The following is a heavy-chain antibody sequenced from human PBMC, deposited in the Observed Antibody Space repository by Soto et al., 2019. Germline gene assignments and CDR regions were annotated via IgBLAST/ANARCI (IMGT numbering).Heavy chain of an antibody. CDR2: IYYSGST. CDR3: ARRAYSSSSSRYYFDY. J-gene: IGHJ4*02. D-gene: IGHD6-6*01. Sequence: PSETLSLTCTVSGGSISSYYWSWIRQPPGKGLEWIGYIYYSGSTNYNPSLKSRVTISVDTSKNQFSLKLSSVTAADTAVYYCARRAYSSSSSRYYFDYWGQGTLVTVS. V-gene: IGHV4-59*01. CDR1: GGSISSYY.